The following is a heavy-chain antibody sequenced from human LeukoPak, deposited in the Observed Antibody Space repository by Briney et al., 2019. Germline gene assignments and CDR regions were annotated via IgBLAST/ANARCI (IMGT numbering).Heavy chain of an antibody. Sequence: GGSLRLSCAASGFTYSSYSMNWVRQAPGKGLEWVSSISSSSSYIYYADSVKGRFTISRDNAKNSLYLQMNSLRAEDTAVYYCAREGDYGAFDIWGQGTMVTVSS. CDR3: AREGDYGAFDI. V-gene: IGHV3-21*01. D-gene: IGHD4-17*01. CDR1: GFTYSSYS. J-gene: IGHJ3*02. CDR2: ISSSSSYI.